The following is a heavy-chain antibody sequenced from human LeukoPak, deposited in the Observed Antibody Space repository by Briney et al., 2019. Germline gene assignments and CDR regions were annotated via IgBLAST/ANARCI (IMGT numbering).Heavy chain of an antibody. J-gene: IGHJ4*02. Sequence: GESLKISCKGPGYSFTSYWIGWVRQLPGRGLEWMGSIYPADSDTEYSPSFQGQVTISADKSIRTAYLQWSSLKASDTAIYYCARMSKDYCSNGVCSTGLDYWGQGTLVTVSS. CDR1: GYSFTSYW. CDR3: ARMSKDYCSNGVCSTGLDY. CDR2: IYPADSDT. V-gene: IGHV5-51*01. D-gene: IGHD2-8*01.